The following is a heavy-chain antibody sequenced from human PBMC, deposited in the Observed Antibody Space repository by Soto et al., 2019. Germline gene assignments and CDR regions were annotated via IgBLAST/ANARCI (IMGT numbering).Heavy chain of an antibody. Sequence: EVQLVESGGGLVQPGRSLRLSCAASGFTFDDYAMHWVRQAPGKGLEWVSGISWNSGSIGYADSVKGRFTISRDNAKNSLYLQINSLRAEDTALYYCAKDTEGGEDAFDIWGQGTMVTVSS. J-gene: IGHJ3*02. CDR1: GFTFDDYA. CDR2: ISWNSGSI. V-gene: IGHV3-9*01. CDR3: AKDTEGGEDAFDI.